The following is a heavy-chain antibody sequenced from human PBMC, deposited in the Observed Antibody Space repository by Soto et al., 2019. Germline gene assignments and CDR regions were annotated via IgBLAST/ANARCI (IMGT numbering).Heavy chain of an antibody. CDR2: IGHDGSTK. D-gene: IGHD5-12*01. J-gene: IGHJ3*01. Sequence: QVHLVEAGGGVVQPGRSLRLSCAASGFTFRRYGMNCVRQPPGKGLEWVAGIGHDGSTKYYADCVKGRLTISRDNSKNTMNVQMNNLRVADTAVYYCARDRVSYSGYGEAFDVWGQGTMVTVSS. V-gene: IGHV3-33*01. CDR1: GFTFRRYG. CDR3: ARDRVSYSGYGEAFDV.